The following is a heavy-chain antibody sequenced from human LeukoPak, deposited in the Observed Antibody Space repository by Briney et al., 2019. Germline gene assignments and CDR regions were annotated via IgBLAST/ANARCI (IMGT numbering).Heavy chain of an antibody. J-gene: IGHJ4*02. CDR3: ASHYDSSGYYYYGDHYFDY. D-gene: IGHD3-22*01. CDR1: GGTFSSYA. CDR2: IIPIFGTA. Sequence: SVKVSCKASGGTFSSYAISWVRQAPGQGLECMGGIIPIFGTANYAQKFQGRVTITADKSTSTAYMELSSLRSEDTAVYYCASHYDSSGYYYYGDHYFDYWGQGTLVAVSS. V-gene: IGHV1-69*06.